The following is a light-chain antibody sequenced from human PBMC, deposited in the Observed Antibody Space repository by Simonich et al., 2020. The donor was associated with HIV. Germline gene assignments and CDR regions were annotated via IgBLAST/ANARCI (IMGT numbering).Light chain of an antibody. CDR3: SSYTSSSTLV. Sequence: QSALTQPASVSGSPGQSITLSCTGTSSDVGGYKHVSWYQQHPGKAPKVMIYDVSKRPSGGSNRFSGSKSGNTASLTISGLQAEDEGDYYCSSYTSSSTLVFGGGTKLTVL. CDR2: DVS. CDR1: SSDVGGYKH. V-gene: IGLV2-14*01. J-gene: IGLJ3*02.